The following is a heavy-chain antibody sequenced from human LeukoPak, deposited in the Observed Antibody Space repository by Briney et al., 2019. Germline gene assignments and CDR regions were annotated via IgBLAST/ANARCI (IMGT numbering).Heavy chain of an antibody. CDR1: GYSFTSYW. V-gene: IGHV1-18*04. J-gene: IGHJ5*02. Sequence: GESLKISCKGSGYSFTSYWIGWVRQAPGQGLEWMGWISAYNGNTNYAQKLQGRVTMTTDTSTSTAYMELRSLRSDDTAVYYCARDLTYSSSSPFDPWGQGTLVTVSS. D-gene: IGHD6-6*01. CDR2: ISAYNGNT. CDR3: ARDLTYSSSSPFDP.